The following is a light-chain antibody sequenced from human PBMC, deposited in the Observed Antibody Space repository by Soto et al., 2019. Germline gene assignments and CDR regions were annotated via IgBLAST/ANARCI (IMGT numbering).Light chain of an antibody. Sequence: QSALTQPASVSGSPGQSITVSCTGTNTDVGGYNYVSWYQHRPGKAPRLMIYEVRNRLSGVSNRFSGSKSGNTASLTISGLQSEDEADYYCTSYTPTGALVFGSGTKV. V-gene: IGLV2-14*01. CDR3: TSYTPTGALV. J-gene: IGLJ6*01. CDR1: NTDVGGYNY. CDR2: EVR.